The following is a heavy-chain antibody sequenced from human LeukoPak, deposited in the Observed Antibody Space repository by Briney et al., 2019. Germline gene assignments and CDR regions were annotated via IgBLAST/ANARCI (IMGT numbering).Heavy chain of an antibody. V-gene: IGHV4-39*07. CDR1: GGSVSRSSFY. J-gene: IGHJ6*03. D-gene: IGHD3-10*01. Sequence: PSETLSLSCTVSGGSVSRSSFYWGWIRQPPGKGLEWIGNIYYSGSTYYNPSLKSRVTISIDTSKNQFSLKLSSVTAADTAVYYCARVEGEEWGPNYYYMDVWGEGTTVTVSS. CDR2: IYYSGST. CDR3: ARVEGEEWGPNYYYMDV.